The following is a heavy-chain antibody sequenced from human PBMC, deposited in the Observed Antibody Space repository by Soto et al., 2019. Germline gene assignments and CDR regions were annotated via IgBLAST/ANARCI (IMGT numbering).Heavy chain of an antibody. V-gene: IGHV1-58*01. CDR2: IIVDSGNT. D-gene: IGHD1-26*01. Sequence: GASVEVSCKASGFTFADSAVRWVRQARGQSLEWIGRIIVDSGNTKSAEKFTERVSMSWDMSTSTAFMELRSLSSDDTAVYYCATANNTSPFDYWGLGTLVPVSS. CDR3: ATANNTSPFDY. J-gene: IGHJ4*02. CDR1: GFTFADSA.